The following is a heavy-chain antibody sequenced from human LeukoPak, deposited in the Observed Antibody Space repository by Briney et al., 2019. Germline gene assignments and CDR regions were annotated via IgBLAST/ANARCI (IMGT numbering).Heavy chain of an antibody. CDR2: IYHSGST. D-gene: IGHD2-8*02. Sequence: PSETLSLTCTVSGGSISSGGYYWSWIRQPPGKGLEWIGYIYHSGSTYYNPSLKSRVTISVDRSKNQFSLNLSSVTAADTAVYYCARDRAGGMGRAFDIWGQGTMVTVSS. CDR3: ARDRAGGMGRAFDI. CDR1: GGSISSGGYY. J-gene: IGHJ3*02. V-gene: IGHV4-30-2*01.